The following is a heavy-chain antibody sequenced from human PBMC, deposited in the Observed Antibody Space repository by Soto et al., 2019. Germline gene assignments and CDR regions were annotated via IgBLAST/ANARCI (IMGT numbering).Heavy chain of an antibody. V-gene: IGHV3-33*01. CDR3: ARGYSSASSTFDY. Sequence: QVQLVESGGGVVQPGRSLRLSCAASGFTFRSFGMHWVRQAPGKGLEWVAVIWYDGSNEYYGDSVKGRFTISRDNSKNTLYLQINSLRAEDTAVYYCARGYSSASSTFDYWSQGTLVTVSS. D-gene: IGHD5-18*01. CDR2: IWYDGSNE. J-gene: IGHJ4*02. CDR1: GFTFRSFG.